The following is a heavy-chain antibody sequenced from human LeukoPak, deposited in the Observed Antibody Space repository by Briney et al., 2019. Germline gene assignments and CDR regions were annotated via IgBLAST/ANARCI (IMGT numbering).Heavy chain of an antibody. CDR2: IDWDDDR. CDR3: VRCSGTYYYYAMDV. Sequence: SGPTLVNPTQTLTLTCSFSGFPLSTSGMCVSWIRQPPGKALEWLARIDWDDDRYYSTSLKTRLTISKDNSKNQVVVTMTNMDPVDTATYYCVRCSGTYYYYAMDVWGQGTTVTVSS. D-gene: IGHD3-10*02. J-gene: IGHJ6*02. CDR1: GFPLSTSGMC. V-gene: IGHV2-70*11.